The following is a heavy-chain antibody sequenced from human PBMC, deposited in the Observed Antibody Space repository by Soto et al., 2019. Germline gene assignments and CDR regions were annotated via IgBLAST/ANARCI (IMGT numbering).Heavy chain of an antibody. J-gene: IGHJ4*02. Sequence: PXESLRLACAASGFNFSSHSVNWVRKAPGKGREWVSYISSSSSTIYYADSVKGRFTISRDNAKNSLYLQMNSLRDEDTAVYYCARRASSGYDFWGQGTLVSVAS. V-gene: IGHV3-48*02. CDR3: ARRASSGYDF. CDR2: ISSSSSTI. CDR1: GFNFSSHS. D-gene: IGHD5-12*01.